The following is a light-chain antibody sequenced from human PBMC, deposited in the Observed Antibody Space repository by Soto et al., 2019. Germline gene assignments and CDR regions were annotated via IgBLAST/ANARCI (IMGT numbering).Light chain of an antibody. J-gene: IGKJ4*01. CDR3: QQRSDWPRLT. CDR1: QSVSSN. V-gene: IGKV3-15*01. Sequence: EIVMTQSPATLPVSPGERATLSCRASQSVSSNLAWYQQKPGQAPRFLIYGASTRATGIPARFSGSGSGTEFTLTISSLQSEDFAVYYCQQRSDWPRLTFGGGTKVEIK. CDR2: GAS.